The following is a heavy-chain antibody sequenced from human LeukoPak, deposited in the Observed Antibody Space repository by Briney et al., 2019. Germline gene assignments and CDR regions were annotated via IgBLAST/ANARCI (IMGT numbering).Heavy chain of an antibody. V-gene: IGHV4-61*01. J-gene: IGHJ3*02. CDR2: THYSGAT. CDR3: ASGYCGGACQLGGVDM. CDR1: GGSISSSSYY. Sequence: SETLSLTCTVSGGSISSSSYYWSWLRQPPGKGLEYIGYTHYSGATNYNPSLKSRVTISLDTSGNQFSLKLSSVTAADTAVYYCASGYCGGACQLGGVDMWGQGTMVTVSS. D-gene: IGHD2-21*02.